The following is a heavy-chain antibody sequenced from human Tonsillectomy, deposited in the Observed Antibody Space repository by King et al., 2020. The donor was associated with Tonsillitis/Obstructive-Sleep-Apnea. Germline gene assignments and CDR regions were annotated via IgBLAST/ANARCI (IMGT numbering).Heavy chain of an antibody. CDR3: AHSIAYYDFWSGYYTFDY. Sequence: TLKESGPTLVKPTQTLTLTCTFSGFSLSTSGVGVGWIRQPPGKALEWLALXYWDDDKRYSPSLKSRLTITKDTTKNQVVLTMTNMDPVDTATYYCAHSIAYYDFWSGYYTFDYWGQGTLVTVSS. CDR2: XYWDDDK. V-gene: IGHV2-5*02. J-gene: IGHJ4*02. CDR1: GFSLSTSGVG. D-gene: IGHD3-3*01.